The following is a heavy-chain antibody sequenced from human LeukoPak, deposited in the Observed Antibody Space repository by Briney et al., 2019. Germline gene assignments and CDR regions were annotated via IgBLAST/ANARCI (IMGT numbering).Heavy chain of an antibody. CDR3: AKGSYYDSSGSFYFDY. CDR2: IRGSGDNT. J-gene: IGHJ4*02. Sequence: GGSLRLSCAASGFTLSSYALSWVRQAPGKGLEWVSGIRGSGDNTYYADPVKGRFTISRDNSKNTLYVQVNSLGTEDTAAYYCAKGSYYDSSGSFYFDYWGQGTLVTVSS. V-gene: IGHV3-23*01. CDR1: GFTLSSYA. D-gene: IGHD3-22*01.